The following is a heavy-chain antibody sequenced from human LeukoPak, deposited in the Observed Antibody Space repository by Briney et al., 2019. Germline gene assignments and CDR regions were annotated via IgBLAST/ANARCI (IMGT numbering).Heavy chain of an antibody. J-gene: IGHJ3*02. CDR3: AKDNSGYDYNDAFDI. Sequence: HPGGSLRLSCAASGFTFSSYGMHWVRQAPGKGLEWVAVISYDGSNKYYADSVKGRFTVSRDNSKNTLYLQMNSLRAEDTAVYYCAKDNSGYDYNDAFDIWGQGTMVTVSS. CDR1: GFTFSSYG. V-gene: IGHV3-30*18. CDR2: ISYDGSNK. D-gene: IGHD5-12*01.